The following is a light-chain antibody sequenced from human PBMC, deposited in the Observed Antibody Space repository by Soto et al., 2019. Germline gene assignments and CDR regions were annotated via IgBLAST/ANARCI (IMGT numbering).Light chain of an antibody. CDR2: GAS. Sequence: IVMTHSPSTLSVSPWERATLSFMASQSVSSNLAWYQQKPGQAPRLLIYGASSRATGIPDRFSGSGSGTDFTLTISRLEPEDFAVFHCQQYVSIPLTFGGGTKVDIK. CDR1: QSVSSN. V-gene: IGKV3-20*01. CDR3: QQYVSIPLT. J-gene: IGKJ4*01.